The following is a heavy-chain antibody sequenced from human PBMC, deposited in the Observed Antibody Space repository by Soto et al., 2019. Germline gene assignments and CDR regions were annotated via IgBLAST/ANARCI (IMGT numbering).Heavy chain of an antibody. CDR3: ARIRLLRGSGSYSSFRFDY. CDR1: GYTFTSYD. D-gene: IGHD3-10*01. Sequence: ASVKVSCKASGYTFTSYDINWVRQATGQGLEWMRWMNPNSGNTGYAQKFQGRVTMTRNTSISTAYMELSSLRSEDTAVYYCARIRLLRGSGSYSSFRFDYWGQGTLVTVSS. J-gene: IGHJ4*02. V-gene: IGHV1-8*01. CDR2: MNPNSGNT.